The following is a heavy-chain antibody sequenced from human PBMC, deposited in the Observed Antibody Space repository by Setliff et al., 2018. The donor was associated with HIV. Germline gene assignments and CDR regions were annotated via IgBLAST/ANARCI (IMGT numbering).Heavy chain of an antibody. CDR1: GGSFSGYY. J-gene: IGHJ3*02. Sequence: SETLSLTCAVYGGSFSGYYWSWIRQHPGKGLEWIGYISYSGSTYYNPSLKSRVTISVDTSKNQFSLKLSSVTAADTAVYYCASGYKYYYDSSHENAFDIWGQGTMVTVSS. V-gene: IGHV4-31*11. CDR3: ASGYKYYYDSSHENAFDI. D-gene: IGHD3-22*01. CDR2: ISYSGST.